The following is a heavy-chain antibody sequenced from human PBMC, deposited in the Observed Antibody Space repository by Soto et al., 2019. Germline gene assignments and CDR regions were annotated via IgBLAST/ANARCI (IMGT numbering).Heavy chain of an antibody. V-gene: IGHV3-21*01. Sequence: SGGSLRLSCAASGFTFSSYSMNWVRQAPGKGLEWVSSISSSSSYIYYADSVKGRFTISRDNAKNSLYLQMNSLRAEDTAVYYCARDSGADTAMLPRQYYYYGMDVWGQGITVTVSS. J-gene: IGHJ6*02. CDR3: ARDSGADTAMLPRQYYYYGMDV. D-gene: IGHD5-18*01. CDR1: GFTFSSYS. CDR2: ISSSSSYI.